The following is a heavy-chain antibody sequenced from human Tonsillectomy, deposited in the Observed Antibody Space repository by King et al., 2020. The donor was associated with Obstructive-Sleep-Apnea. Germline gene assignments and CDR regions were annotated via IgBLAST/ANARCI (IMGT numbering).Heavy chain of an antibody. CDR1: GFTFSSYA. CDR3: ARDRAVVVTSYFDY. J-gene: IGHJ4*02. Sequence: VQLVESGGGVVQPGRSLRLSCAASGFTFSSYAMHWVRQAPGKGLEWVAVISYDGSNKYYADSVKGRFTISRDNSKNTLYLQMNSLRAEDTAVYYCARDRAVVVTSYFDYWGQGTLVTVSS. CDR2: ISYDGSNK. V-gene: IGHV3-30*04. D-gene: IGHD2-21*02.